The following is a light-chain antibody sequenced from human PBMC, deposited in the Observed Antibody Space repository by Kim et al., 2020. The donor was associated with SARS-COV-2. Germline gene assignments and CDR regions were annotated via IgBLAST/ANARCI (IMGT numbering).Light chain of an antibody. CDR1: RSNIGSNT. CDR3: AAWDDSLNAWL. Sequence: GQRVTVSCSGSRSNIGSNTVNWYQQLPGTAPKLLIYSNDRRPSGVPDRFSGSKSGTSASLAISGLQSEDEADYYCAAWDDSLNAWLFGGGTQLTVL. J-gene: IGLJ3*02. CDR2: SND. V-gene: IGLV1-44*01.